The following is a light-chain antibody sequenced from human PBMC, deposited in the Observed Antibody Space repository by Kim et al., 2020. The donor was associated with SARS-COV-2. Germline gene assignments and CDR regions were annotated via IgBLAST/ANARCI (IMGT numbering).Light chain of an antibody. CDR3: QQYGSSPRT. V-gene: IGKV3-20*01. CDR2: GAS. Sequence: LSPGESATLSCRASQSVSTNYVAWYQQKPGQPPRLLIYGASSRATDIPDRFSGSGSGTDFTLTISRLEPEDFAVYYCQQYGSSPRTFGQGTKLEI. CDR1: QSVSTNY. J-gene: IGKJ2*01.